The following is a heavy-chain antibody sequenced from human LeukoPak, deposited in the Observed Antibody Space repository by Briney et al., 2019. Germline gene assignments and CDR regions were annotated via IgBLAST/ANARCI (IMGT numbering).Heavy chain of an antibody. V-gene: IGHV3-30-3*01. CDR1: GFTFSSYA. J-gene: IGHJ4*02. CDR3: ARGRPYFDY. Sequence: PGGSLRLSCAASGFTFSSYAMHWVRQAPGKGLEWVAVISYDGSNKYYAGSVKGRFTISRDNSKNTLYLQMNSLRAEDTAVYYCARGRPYFDYWGQGTLVTVSS. CDR2: ISYDGSNK.